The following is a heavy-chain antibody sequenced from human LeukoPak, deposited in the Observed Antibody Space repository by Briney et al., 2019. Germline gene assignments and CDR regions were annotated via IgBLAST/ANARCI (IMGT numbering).Heavy chain of an antibody. CDR1: GGTFSSYA. CDR3: ARTYYYDSSGYYQNPFFDY. J-gene: IGHJ4*02. D-gene: IGHD3-22*01. CDR2: IIPIFGTA. Sequence: SVKVSCKASGGTFSSYAISWVRQAPGQGLEWMGGIIPIFGTANYAQKFQGRVTITTDESTSTAYMELSSLRSEDTAVYYCARTYYYDSSGYYQNPFFDYWGQGTLVTVSS. V-gene: IGHV1-69*05.